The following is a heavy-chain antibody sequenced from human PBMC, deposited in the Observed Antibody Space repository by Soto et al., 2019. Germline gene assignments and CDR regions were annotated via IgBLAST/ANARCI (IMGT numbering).Heavy chain of an antibody. J-gene: IGHJ4*02. Sequence: PSETLSLTCTVSGGSISSYYWSWIRQPPGKGLEWIGYIYYSGSTNYNPSLKSRVTISVDTSKNQFSLKLSSVTAADTAVYYCASILRDSSGYYGFDYWGQGTLVTVSS. V-gene: IGHV4-59*01. CDR1: GGSISSYY. CDR3: ASILRDSSGYYGFDY. CDR2: IYYSGST. D-gene: IGHD3-22*01.